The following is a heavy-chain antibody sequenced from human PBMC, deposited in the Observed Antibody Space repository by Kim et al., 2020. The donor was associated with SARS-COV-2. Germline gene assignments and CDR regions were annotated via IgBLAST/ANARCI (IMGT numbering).Heavy chain of an antibody. J-gene: IGHJ4*02. V-gene: IGHV4-34*01. CDR3: ARSQYYFGSGIDY. Sequence: NYPQSLKRRVTISVHTSKNQFSLKLSSVTTADRAVYYCARSQYYFGSGIDYWGQGTLVTVSS. D-gene: IGHD3-10*01.